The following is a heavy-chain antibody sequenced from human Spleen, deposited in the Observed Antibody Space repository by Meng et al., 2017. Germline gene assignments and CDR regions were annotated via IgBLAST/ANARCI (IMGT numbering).Heavy chain of an antibody. Sequence: VNRVQSGAEVKKPGHSVKVSCKASGYIFTGYYIHWVRQAPGQGLEWMGRINPSGGGTNYAQKFQGRVTMSRDTSISTAYMELSSLRSDDTAVYYCARDGSSSWSTDYWGQGTLVTVSS. CDR3: ARDGSSSWSTDY. J-gene: IGHJ4*02. V-gene: IGHV1-2*06. CDR1: GYIFTGYY. D-gene: IGHD6-13*01. CDR2: INPSGGGT.